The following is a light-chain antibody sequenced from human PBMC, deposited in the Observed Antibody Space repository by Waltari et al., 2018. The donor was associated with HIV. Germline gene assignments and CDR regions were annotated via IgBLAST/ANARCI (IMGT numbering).Light chain of an antibody. CDR1: TSTIETLW. Sequence: QSVLTQPPSASGTPGQTVTISGSGSTSTIETLWVSWYQQLPGTAPKLLIYRNYKRPSGVPERFSVSKSGASASLVISGLRSEDEADYYCEAWDSTLKETLFGGRTTLTVL. CDR3: EAWDSTLKETL. V-gene: IGLV1-47*01. J-gene: IGLJ3*02. CDR2: RNY.